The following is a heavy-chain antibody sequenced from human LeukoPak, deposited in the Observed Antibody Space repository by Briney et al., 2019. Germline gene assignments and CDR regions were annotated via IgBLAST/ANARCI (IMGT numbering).Heavy chain of an antibody. CDR1: GYSFTSYW. Sequence: GESLKISCKGSGYSFTSYWISWVRRMPGKGLEWMGRIDPSDSYTNYSPSFQGHVTISADKSISTAYLQWSSLKASDTAMYYCARKSNPDYDILTGYYNDPAFDPWGQGTLVTVSS. CDR3: ARKSNPDYDILTGYYNDPAFDP. CDR2: IDPSDSYT. D-gene: IGHD3-9*01. V-gene: IGHV5-10-1*01. J-gene: IGHJ5*02.